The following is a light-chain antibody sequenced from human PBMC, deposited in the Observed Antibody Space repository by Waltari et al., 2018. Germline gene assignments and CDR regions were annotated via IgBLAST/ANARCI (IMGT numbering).Light chain of an antibody. CDR1: GSDLINNY. CDR2: GDN. V-gene: IGLV1-51*01. CDR3: GTWDSSLTIVV. J-gene: IGLJ2*01. Sequence: QAVLTQPPSVSAAPGQRVTIPCPAHGSDLINNYVSWYQQLPGTAPKLLISGDNNRASGIPDRFSASRSGTSSTLGITGLETGDEADYFCGTWDSSLTIVVFGGGTKLTVL.